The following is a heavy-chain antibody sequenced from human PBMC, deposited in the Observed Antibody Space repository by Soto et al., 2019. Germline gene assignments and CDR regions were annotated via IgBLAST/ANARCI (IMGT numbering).Heavy chain of an antibody. J-gene: IGHJ5*02. CDR1: VGSISSGDYY. CDR2: IYYSGST. V-gene: IGHV4-30-4*01. CDR3: ARYSGYEGLRFDP. Sequence: QVQLQESGPGLVKPSQTLSITCSVSVGSISSGDYYWSCIRQPPGKGLEWIGYIYYSGSTYYNPSLKSRVTISVDTSKNQCSLKLGSVTAADTAVYYCARYSGYEGLRFDPWGQGTLVTVSS. D-gene: IGHD5-12*01.